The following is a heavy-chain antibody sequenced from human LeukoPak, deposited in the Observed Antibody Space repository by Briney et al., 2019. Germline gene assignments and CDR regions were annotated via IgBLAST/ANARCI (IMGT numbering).Heavy chain of an antibody. D-gene: IGHD3-16*01. J-gene: IGHJ2*01. V-gene: IGHV3-53*01. CDR1: GFTVSSNY. CDR3: ARPRFYVFYWYFDL. CDR2: IYSGGST. Sequence: GGSLRLSCAASGFTVSSNYMSWVRQALGKGLEWVSVIYSGGSTYYADSVKGRFTISRDNSKNTLYLQMNSLRAEDTAVYYCARPRFYVFYWYFDLWGRGTLVTVSS.